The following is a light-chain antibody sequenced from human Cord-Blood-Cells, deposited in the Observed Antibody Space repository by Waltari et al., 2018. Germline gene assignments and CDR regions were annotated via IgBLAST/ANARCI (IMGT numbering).Light chain of an antibody. CDR1: QSVLYSSNNKNY. V-gene: IGKV4-1*01. J-gene: IGKJ2*01. Sequence: DLVMTQSPDSLAVSLGERDTINCKSSQSVLYSSNNKNYLAWYQQKPGQPPKLLIYWTSTRESGVPDRFSGSGSGTDFTLTISSLQAEDVAVYYCQQYYSTHTFGQGTKLEIK. CDR3: QQYYSTHT. CDR2: WTS.